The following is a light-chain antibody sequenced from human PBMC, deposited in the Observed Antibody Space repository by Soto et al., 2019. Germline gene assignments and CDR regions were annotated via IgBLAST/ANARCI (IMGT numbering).Light chain of an antibody. V-gene: IGKV1-5*03. CDR1: QSISSW. Sequence: DIQMTQSPSTLSASVGDRVTITCRASQSISSWLAWYQQNPGKDPKPLIYNAYRLQRAVPSRFSGSGSGTEFTLTISSLQPDDFATYYCQQYNSYWTFGQGTKVDIK. J-gene: IGKJ1*01. CDR2: NAY. CDR3: QQYNSYWT.